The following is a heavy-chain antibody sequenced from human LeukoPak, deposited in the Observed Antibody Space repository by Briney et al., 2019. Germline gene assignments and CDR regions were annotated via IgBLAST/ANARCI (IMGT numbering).Heavy chain of an antibody. J-gene: IGHJ4*02. CDR2: IGASSSPI. CDR1: GFTFSSYS. Sequence: GGSLRLSCAASGFTFSSYSMNWVRQAAGKGLEWCSDIGASSSPIFYADSVKCRFTISRDNARNSLYIQMTSLRAADTAVYYCARDHRSAFDYWGQGPLVTVSS. CDR3: ARDHRSAFDY. V-gene: IGHV3-48*01.